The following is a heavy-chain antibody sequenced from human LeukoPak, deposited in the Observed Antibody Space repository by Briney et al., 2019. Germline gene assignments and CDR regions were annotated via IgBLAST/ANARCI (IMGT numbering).Heavy chain of an antibody. CDR2: INHSGST. CDR1: GGSFSGYH. V-gene: IGHV4-34*01. D-gene: IGHD5-18*01. J-gene: IGHJ4*02. CDR3: ARGWDTAMVFDY. Sequence: SETLSLTCAVYGGSFSGYHWSWIRQPPGKGLEWIGEINHSGSTNYNPSLKSRVTISVDTSKNQFSLKLSSVTAADTAVYYCARGWDTAMVFDYWGQGTLVTVSS.